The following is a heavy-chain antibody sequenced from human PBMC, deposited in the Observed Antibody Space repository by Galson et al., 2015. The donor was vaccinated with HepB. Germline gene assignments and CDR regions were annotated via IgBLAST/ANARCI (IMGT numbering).Heavy chain of an antibody. CDR1: GFTFSTSR. CDR2: INTDGSSA. D-gene: IGHD6-13*01. Sequence: SLRLSCAASGFTFSTSRMHWVRQAPGKGLVWVSRINTDGSSANYAGSVKGRFTISRDNAKNTLYLQMNSLRAEDTAVYYCARSRSFCSPLYSSGRGTLVTVSP. V-gene: IGHV3-74*01. CDR3: ARSRSFCSPLYS. J-gene: IGHJ5*01.